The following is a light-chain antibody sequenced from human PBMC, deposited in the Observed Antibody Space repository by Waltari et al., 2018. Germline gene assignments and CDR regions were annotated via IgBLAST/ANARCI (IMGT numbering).Light chain of an antibody. Sequence: DIQMTQSPSSLSASVGDRVTITCQASQDIRKNLNWFQQKPGKAPQVLIFDASNSHAAVPSRFSGSGSGTDFAFTISSLQPADIGTYYCQQYANLPLTFGGGTRVEIK. V-gene: IGKV1-33*01. CDR1: QDIRKN. J-gene: IGKJ4*01. CDR2: DAS. CDR3: QQYANLPLT.